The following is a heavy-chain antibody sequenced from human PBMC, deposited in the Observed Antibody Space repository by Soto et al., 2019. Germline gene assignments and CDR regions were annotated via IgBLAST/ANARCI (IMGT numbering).Heavy chain of an antibody. D-gene: IGHD2-21*01. V-gene: IGHV3-30-3*02. J-gene: IGHJ2*01. CDR2: ISYDGSNK. CDR3: AQDHSDWYFDL. Sequence: QVQLVESGGGVVQPGRSLRLSCAASGFTFSSYAMHWVRQAPGKGLEWVAVISYDGSNKYYADSVKGRFTISRDNSKNTLYLQMNSLRAEDTAVYYCAQDHSDWYFDLWGRGTLVTVSS. CDR1: GFTFSSYA.